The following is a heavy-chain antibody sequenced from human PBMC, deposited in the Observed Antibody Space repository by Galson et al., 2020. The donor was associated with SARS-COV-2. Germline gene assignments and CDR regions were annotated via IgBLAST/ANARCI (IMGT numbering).Heavy chain of an antibody. D-gene: IGHD3-22*01. CDR2: ISSSSSYI. CDR1: GFTFSSYS. CDR3: ARGEIYYDSSGENWFDP. V-gene: IGHV3-21*01. J-gene: IGHJ5*02. Sequence: GESLKISCAASGFTFSSYSMNWVRQAPGKGLEWVSSISSSSSYIYYADSVKGRFTISRDNAKNSLYLQMNSLRAEDTAVYYCARGEIYYDSSGENWFDPWGQGTLVTVSS.